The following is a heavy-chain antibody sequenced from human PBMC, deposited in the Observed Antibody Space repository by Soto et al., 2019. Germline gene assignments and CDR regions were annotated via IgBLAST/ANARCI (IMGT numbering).Heavy chain of an antibody. D-gene: IGHD6-13*01. Sequence: SETLSLTCTVSGGSISNYYWTWIRQPAGKGLEWIGRIYTSGTTNYNPSLKSRVTMSVDTSKNQFSLKLSSVTAADTALYYCASQTTYSSSWYDYWGHGTLVTVS. CDR2: IYTSGTT. CDR3: ASQTTYSSSWYDY. V-gene: IGHV4-4*07. CDR1: GGSISNYY. J-gene: IGHJ5*01.